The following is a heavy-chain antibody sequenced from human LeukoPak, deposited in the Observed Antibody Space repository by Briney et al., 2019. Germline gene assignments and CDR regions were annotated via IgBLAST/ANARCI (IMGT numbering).Heavy chain of an antibody. D-gene: IGHD7-27*01. CDR3: AKDGGLWVSAHWGDS. Sequence: GGCLRLSCTASVFTFSSYTMSWVRQAPGKGLKWVSTITTGGPNTYYADSVKGRFTVSRDDSKNTLYLQMNSLRAEDTAVYYCAKDGGLWVSAHWGDSWGRGTLVTVSS. CDR1: VFTFSSYT. V-gene: IGHV3-23*01. CDR2: ITTGGPNT. J-gene: IGHJ4*02.